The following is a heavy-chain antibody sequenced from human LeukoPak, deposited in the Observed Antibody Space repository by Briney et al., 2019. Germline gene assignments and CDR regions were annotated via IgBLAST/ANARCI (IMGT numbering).Heavy chain of an antibody. D-gene: IGHD1-26*01. CDR1: GGSISSSSYY. CDR2: IYYSGST. J-gene: IGHJ4*02. V-gene: IGHV4-39*07. CDR3: ARGGRDLDY. Sequence: SETLSLTCTVSGGSISSSSYYWGWIRQPPGKGLEWIGSIYYSGSTYYNPSLKSRVTISVDTSKNQFSLKLSSVTAADTAVYYCARGGRDLDYWGQGTLVTVSS.